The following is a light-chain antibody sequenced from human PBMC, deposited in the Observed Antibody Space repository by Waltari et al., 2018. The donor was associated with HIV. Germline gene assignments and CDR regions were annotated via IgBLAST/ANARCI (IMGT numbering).Light chain of an antibody. CDR3: KSKTSSTTPCV. Sequence: QSALTQPASVSGSPGQSITISCTGTSSDVGGYNSVAWYQQHPGKAPRLIIYDVTNRPSGVSNRFSGAKSGNTACLTISGLQADDEADYYCKSKTSSTTPCVFGTGTKVTVL. CDR1: SSDVGGYNS. J-gene: IGLJ1*01. CDR2: DVT. V-gene: IGLV2-14*03.